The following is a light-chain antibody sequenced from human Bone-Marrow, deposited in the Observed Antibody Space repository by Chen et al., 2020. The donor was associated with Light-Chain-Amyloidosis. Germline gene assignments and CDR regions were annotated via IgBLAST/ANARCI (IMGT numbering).Light chain of an antibody. V-gene: IGLV3-25*03. J-gene: IGLJ2*01. Sequence: YELTQPPSVSVSPGQTARITCSGDDLPTKYAYWYQQKPGQAPVLVIHRDTERPSGISERFSGSSSGTTATLTISGVQEEDEADYHCQSADSSGTYEVIFGGGTKLTVL. CDR1: DLPTKY. CDR2: RDT. CDR3: QSADSSGTYEVI.